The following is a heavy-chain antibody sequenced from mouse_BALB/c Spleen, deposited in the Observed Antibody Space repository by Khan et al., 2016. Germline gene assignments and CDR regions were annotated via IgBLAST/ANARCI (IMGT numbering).Heavy chain of an antibody. J-gene: IGHJ3*01. CDR3: ARLVSYSWFAY. Sequence: EVKLPESGGGLVQPGGSLKLSCAASGFDFSRYWMSWVRQAPGKGLEWIGEINPDRRTINYTPSLKDKFFISRDNAKNTLYLQLSKVRSEDTALYYCARLVSYSWFAYWGQGTLVTVSA. CDR1: GFDFSRYW. V-gene: IGHV4-1*02. CDR2: INPDRRTI. D-gene: IGHD1-1*01.